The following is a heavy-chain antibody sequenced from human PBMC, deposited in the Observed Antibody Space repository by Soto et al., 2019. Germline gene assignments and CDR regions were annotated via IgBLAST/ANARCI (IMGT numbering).Heavy chain of an antibody. CDR2: MNHSGRS. V-gene: IGHV4-34*01. CDR3: ARGRRRYYGSGSYYMQPSLDP. Sequence: PSETLSLTCAVYGESFSDYYWTWIRQPPGKGLEWIGEMNHSGRSNYTPSLKSRVTISVDTSKNQFSLNLRSVTAADTAVYYCARGRRRYYGSGSYYMQPSLDPWSQGILVTVS. J-gene: IGHJ5*02. D-gene: IGHD3-10*01. CDR1: GESFSDYY.